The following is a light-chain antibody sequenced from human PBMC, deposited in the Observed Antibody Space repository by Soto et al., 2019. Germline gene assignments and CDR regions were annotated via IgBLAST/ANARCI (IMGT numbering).Light chain of an antibody. CDR1: KSVTSSY. CDR3: QQYGSSPYT. CDR2: GAS. J-gene: IGKJ2*01. Sequence: IVLTQSPGTLSLSPEERETLSCRASKSVTSSYLACYQHKRGHAPRLLIYGASSRAAGIPDRFSGSGSGPDFTLTIIRLEPEDFAVEYCQQYGSSPYTCGQGTKVDSK. V-gene: IGKV3-20*01.